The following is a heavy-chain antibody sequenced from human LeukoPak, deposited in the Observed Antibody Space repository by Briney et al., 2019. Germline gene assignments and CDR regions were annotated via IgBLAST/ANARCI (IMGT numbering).Heavy chain of an antibody. D-gene: IGHD3-9*01. CDR2: ITSGGTYT. CDR1: GFTFSTYN. V-gene: IGHV3-21*06. CDR3: ARGHYDILTASYKWTPDY. Sequence: GGSLRLSRAASGFTFSTYNMNWVRQAPGKGLEWVSSITSGGTYTYYADSVKGRFTTSRDNAKNSLPLQLSSLRAEDTAVYYCARGHYDILTASYKWTPDYWGPGILVTVSS. J-gene: IGHJ4*02.